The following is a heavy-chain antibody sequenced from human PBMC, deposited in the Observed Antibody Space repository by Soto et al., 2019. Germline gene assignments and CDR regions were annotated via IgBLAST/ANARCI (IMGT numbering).Heavy chain of an antibody. J-gene: IGHJ6*02. CDR2: VTPGGAST. CDR1: GYTFNNYY. Sequence: MQLLQSGDEVKKPGASVEVSCKASGYTFNNYYMHWVRQVPGQGLEWLGIVTPGGASTTYPQKFQGRVTMTSDTSTTTVYMELYSLTFEDTAVYFCATRCGADYHYPMDVWGQGTTFTVSS. V-gene: IGHV1-46*02. D-gene: IGHD4-17*01. CDR3: ATRCGADYHYPMDV.